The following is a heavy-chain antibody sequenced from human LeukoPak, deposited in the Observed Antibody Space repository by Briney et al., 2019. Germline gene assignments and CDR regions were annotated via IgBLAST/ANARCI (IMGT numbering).Heavy chain of an antibody. CDR3: ASDHLNDSSGYYRPWGVGVVLVY. CDR1: GGSFSGYY. Sequence: SETLSLTCAVYGGSFSGYYWSWIRQPPGKGLEWIGEINHSGSTNYNPSLKSRVTISVDTSKNQFSLKLSSVTAADTAVYYCASDHLNDSSGYYRPWGVGVVLVYWGQGTLVTVSS. J-gene: IGHJ4*02. V-gene: IGHV4-34*01. CDR2: INHSGST. D-gene: IGHD3-22*01.